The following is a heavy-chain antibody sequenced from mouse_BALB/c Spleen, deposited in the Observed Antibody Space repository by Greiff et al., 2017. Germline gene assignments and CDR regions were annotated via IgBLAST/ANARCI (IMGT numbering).Heavy chain of an antibody. CDR3: ARKDSSGAMDY. CDR1: GYAFTNYL. J-gene: IGHJ4*01. D-gene: IGHD3-2*01. Sequence: QVQLQQSGAELVRPGTSVKVSCKASGYAFTNYLIEWVQQRPGQGLEWIGVINPGSGGTNYNEKFKGKATLTADKSSSTAYMQLSSLTSDDSAVYFCARKDSSGAMDYWGQGTSVTVSS. CDR2: INPGSGGT. V-gene: IGHV1-54*01.